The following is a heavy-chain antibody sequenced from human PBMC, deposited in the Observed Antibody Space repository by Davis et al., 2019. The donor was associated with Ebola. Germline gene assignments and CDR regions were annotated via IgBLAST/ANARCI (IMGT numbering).Heavy chain of an antibody. CDR1: GGSFSSGSYY. CDR3: ARGRDIVVVPAASSGPYYYYGMDV. D-gene: IGHD2-2*01. CDR2: IYHSGST. V-gene: IGHV4-61*01. J-gene: IGHJ6*02. Sequence: MPSETLSLTCTVSGGSFSSGSYYWIWIRQPQGKGLEWIGDIYHSGSTNYNPTLKSRITISVHKSKNQFSLKLSSVTAADTALYYCARGRDIVVVPAASSGPYYYYGMDVWGQGTTVTVSS.